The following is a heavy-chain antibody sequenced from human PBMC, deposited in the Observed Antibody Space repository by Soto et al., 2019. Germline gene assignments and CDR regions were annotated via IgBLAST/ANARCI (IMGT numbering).Heavy chain of an antibody. D-gene: IGHD4-17*01. CDR3: ARDLDGDYCIDSGNAFDI. V-gene: IGHV1-69*01. Sequence: QVQLVQSGAEVKKPGSSVKVSCKASGGTFSRYSINWVRQAPGQGLEWMGGIIPLFGTSDYAQNFQGRVTITADESTSTAYMELISLRSEDTAVYYCARDLDGDYCIDSGNAFDIWGQGTMVTVSS. J-gene: IGHJ3*02. CDR1: GGTFSRYS. CDR2: IIPLFGTS.